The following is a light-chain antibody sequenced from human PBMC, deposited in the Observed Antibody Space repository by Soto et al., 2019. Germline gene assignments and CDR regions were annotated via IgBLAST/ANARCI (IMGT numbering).Light chain of an antibody. Sequence: EIGWTQSPGTLSLSPGERATLSCMASQSVCSRYLAWYKRKPGQAPRLLIYGTSSKATGIQDRFSSSGAGTELTLTISRLEPEDFAVYYCLQYANSPPTFGQGTKVEIK. CDR2: GTS. CDR3: LQYANSPPT. J-gene: IGKJ1*01. V-gene: IGKV3-20*01. CDR1: QSVCSRY.